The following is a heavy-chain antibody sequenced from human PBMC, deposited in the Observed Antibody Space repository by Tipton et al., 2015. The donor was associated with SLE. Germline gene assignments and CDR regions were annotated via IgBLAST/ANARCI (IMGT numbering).Heavy chain of an antibody. CDR3: ARDRGYCSSTSCYYGMDV. CDR1: GGTFSSYA. J-gene: IGHJ6*02. D-gene: IGHD2-2*01. CDR2: IIPIFGTA. V-gene: IGHV1-69*05. Sequence: QLVQSGPEVKKPGASVKVSCKASGGTFSSYAISWVRQAPGQGLEWMGGIIPIFGTANYAQKFQGRVTITTDESTSTAYMELSSLRSEDTAVYYCARDRGYCSSTSCYYGMDVWGQGTTVTVSS.